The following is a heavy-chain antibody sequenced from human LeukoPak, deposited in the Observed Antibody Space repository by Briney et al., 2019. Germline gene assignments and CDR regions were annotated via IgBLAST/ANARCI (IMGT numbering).Heavy chain of an antibody. CDR1: GFTFSSYA. CDR3: ARDPGVLAIFGEGAIDY. V-gene: IGHV3-30-3*01. CDR2: ISYDGSNK. D-gene: IGHD3-3*01. J-gene: IGHJ4*02. Sequence: GGSLRLSCAASGFTFSSYAMHWVRQAPGKGLEWVAVISYDGSNKYYADSVKGRFTISRDNSKNTLYLQMNSLRAEDTAVYYCARDPGVLAIFGEGAIDYWGQGTLVTVSS.